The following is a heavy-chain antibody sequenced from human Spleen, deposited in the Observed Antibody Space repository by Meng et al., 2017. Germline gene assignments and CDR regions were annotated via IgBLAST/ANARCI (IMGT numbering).Heavy chain of an antibody. CDR2: INGVFGTT. CDR3: ARVTEGVFDI. D-gene: IGHD2-21*02. CDR1: GGTLSKSV. J-gene: IGHJ3*02. Sequence: SVKVSCKAPGGTLSKSVVGWVRQAPGQGLEWRGGINGVFGTTNYAQKFQGRVTITTDESTSTVYMELARLTSEDTAVYYCARVTEGVFDIWGQGTMVTVSS. V-gene: IGHV1-69*05.